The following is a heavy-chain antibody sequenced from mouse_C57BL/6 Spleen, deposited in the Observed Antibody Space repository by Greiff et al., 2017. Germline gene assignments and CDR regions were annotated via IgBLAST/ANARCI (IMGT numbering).Heavy chain of an antibody. CDR2: IYPGSGST. Sequence: VQLQQPGAELVKPGASVKMSCKASGYTFTSYWITWVKQRPGQGLEWIGDIYPGSGSTNYNEKFKSKATLTVDTSSSTAYMQLSSLTAEDSAVYYCARGNDGYSRYFDVWGTGTTVTVSS. CDR3: ARGNDGYSRYFDV. D-gene: IGHD2-3*01. V-gene: IGHV1-55*01. CDR1: GYTFTSYW. J-gene: IGHJ1*03.